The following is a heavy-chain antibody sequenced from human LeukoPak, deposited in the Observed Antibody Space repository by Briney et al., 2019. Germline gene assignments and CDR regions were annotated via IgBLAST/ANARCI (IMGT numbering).Heavy chain of an antibody. CDR3: ARDGDGYELDY. D-gene: IGHD5-24*01. V-gene: IGHV4-61*01. Sequence: SETLSLTCTVSGGSVSSGSYYWSWIRQPPGKGLEWIGYIYYSGSTNYNPSLKSRVTISVDTSKNQFSLKLSSVTAADTAVYYCARDGDGYELDYWGQGTLVTVSS. J-gene: IGHJ4*02. CDR2: IYYSGST. CDR1: GGSVSSGSYY.